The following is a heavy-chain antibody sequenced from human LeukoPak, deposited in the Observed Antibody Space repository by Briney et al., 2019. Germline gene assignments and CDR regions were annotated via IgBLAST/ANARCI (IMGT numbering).Heavy chain of an antibody. Sequence: PSETLSLTCTVSGGSISSYYWSWIRQPPGKGLEWIGSIYYSGSTYYNPSLKSRVTISADTSKNQFSLKLSSVTAADTAVYYCASKSYGDPYHFDYWGQGTLVTVSS. CDR3: ASKSYGDPYHFDY. J-gene: IGHJ4*02. D-gene: IGHD4-17*01. CDR2: IYYSGST. V-gene: IGHV4-39*07. CDR1: GGSISSYY.